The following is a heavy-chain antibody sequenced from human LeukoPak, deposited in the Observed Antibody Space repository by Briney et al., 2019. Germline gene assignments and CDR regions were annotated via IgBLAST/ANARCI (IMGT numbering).Heavy chain of an antibody. J-gene: IGHJ6*03. Sequence: SETLSLTCTVSGASISTSTYYWGWVRQPPGKGLEWIGNIYYSGTTYYNPSLKSRVTVSEDTSRSRSSLMLSSVTAADTAIYFCARQVSDYYYHYMDVWGEGTTVIVSS. CDR2: IYYSGTT. CDR1: GASISTSTYY. CDR3: ARQVSDYYYHYMDV. V-gene: IGHV4-39*01.